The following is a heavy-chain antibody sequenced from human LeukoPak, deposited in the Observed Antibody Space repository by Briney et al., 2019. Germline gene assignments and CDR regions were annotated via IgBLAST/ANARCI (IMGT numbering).Heavy chain of an antibody. Sequence: GGSLRLSCAASGFTFSSYEMNWVRQAPGKGLEWVSYISSSGSTIYYADSVKGRFTISRDNAKNSLYLQMNSLRAEDTAVHYCARVAIAAAAPDYWGQGTLVTVSS. J-gene: IGHJ4*02. CDR1: GFTFSSYE. D-gene: IGHD6-13*01. CDR2: ISSSGSTI. V-gene: IGHV3-48*03. CDR3: ARVAIAAAAPDY.